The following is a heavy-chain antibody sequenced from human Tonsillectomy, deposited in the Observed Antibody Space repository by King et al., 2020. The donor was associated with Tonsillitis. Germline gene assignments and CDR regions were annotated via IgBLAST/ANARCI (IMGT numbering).Heavy chain of an antibody. D-gene: IGHD6-19*01. CDR2: ISGRGGST. CDR3: AKDEWEQWLVPDAFDI. V-gene: IGHV3-23*04. CDR1: GFTFSSYA. Sequence: VQLVESGRGFVQPGGSLRLSCAASGFTFSSYAMSWVRQAPGKGLEWVSAISGRGGSTYYADSVKGRFTISRDNSKNTLYLQMNSLRAEDTAVYYCAKDEWEQWLVPDAFDIWGQGTMVTVSS. J-gene: IGHJ3*02.